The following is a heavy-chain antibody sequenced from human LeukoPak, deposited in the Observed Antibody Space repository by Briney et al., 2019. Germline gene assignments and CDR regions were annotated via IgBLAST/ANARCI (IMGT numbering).Heavy chain of an antibody. V-gene: IGHV3-23*01. Sequence: GGSLRLSCAASGFTFSSYAMSWVRQAPGKGLEWLSAISGSCGSTYYADSVKGLFTISGDNSKNTLYLQMNSLRAEDTAVYYCAKDHVPFAEARRVPAATIDYWGQGTLVTVSS. J-gene: IGHJ4*02. CDR3: AKDHVPFAEARRVPAATIDY. CDR1: GFTFSSYA. CDR2: ISGSCGST. D-gene: IGHD2-2*01.